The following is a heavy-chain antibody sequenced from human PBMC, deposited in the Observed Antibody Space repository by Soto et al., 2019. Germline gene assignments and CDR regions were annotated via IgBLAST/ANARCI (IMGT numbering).Heavy chain of an antibody. Sequence: QITLKESGPTLVKPTQTLTLTCTFSGFSLSTSGVGVAWIRQPPGKALEWLALIYWDDDKPYNPSLKSRLTITEDTSKNQVVLTMTNMVPVDTATYYCARSTRGHYEVFFDYWGQGILVTVSS. CDR3: ARSTRGHYEVFFDY. CDR1: GFSLSTSGVG. CDR2: IYWDDDK. J-gene: IGHJ4*02. D-gene: IGHD4-17*01. V-gene: IGHV2-5*02.